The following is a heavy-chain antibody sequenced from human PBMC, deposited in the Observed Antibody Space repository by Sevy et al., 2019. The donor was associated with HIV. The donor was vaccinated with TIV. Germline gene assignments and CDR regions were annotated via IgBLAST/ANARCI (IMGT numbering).Heavy chain of an antibody. V-gene: IGHV3-48*03. J-gene: IGHJ5*02. CDR2: ITSSGNAI. CDR3: ARGGDHETDNWFDP. CDR1: GFTFNTYE. Sequence: GGSLRLSCVASGFTFNTYEMNWVRQAPGKGLEWVSFITSSGNAIYYADSVRGRFTISRDNAKNSLYLQMRGLRADDTAVYYCARGGDHETDNWFDPWGRRTLVTDSS. D-gene: IGHD2-21*02.